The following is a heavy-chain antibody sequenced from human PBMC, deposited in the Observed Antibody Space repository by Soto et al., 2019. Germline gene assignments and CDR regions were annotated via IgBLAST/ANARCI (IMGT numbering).Heavy chain of an antibody. CDR3: AKDILGITGTTSAFDY. CDR2: ISWNSGSI. V-gene: IGHV3-9*01. D-gene: IGHD1-7*01. J-gene: IGHJ4*02. CDR1: GFTFDDYS. Sequence: ALRLSCAASGFTFDDYSMHWVRQAPGKGLEWASGISWNSGSIGYADSVKGRFTISRDNAKNSLYLQMNSLRAEDTALYYCAKDILGITGTTSAFDYWGQGTLVTVSS.